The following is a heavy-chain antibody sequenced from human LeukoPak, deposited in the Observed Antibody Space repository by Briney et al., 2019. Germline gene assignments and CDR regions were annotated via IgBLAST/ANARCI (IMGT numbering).Heavy chain of an antibody. D-gene: IGHD6-19*01. V-gene: IGHV4-61*02. CDR2: IYTSGST. CDR1: GGSISSGSYY. Sequence: PSETLSLTCTVSGGSISSGSYYWSWIRQPAGKGLEWIGRIYTSGSTNYNPSLKSRVTISVDTSKNQFSLKLSSVTAADTAVYYCARDSSSGWAIRYYYYYMDVWGKGTTVTVSS. J-gene: IGHJ6*03. CDR3: ARDSSSGWAIRYYYYYMDV.